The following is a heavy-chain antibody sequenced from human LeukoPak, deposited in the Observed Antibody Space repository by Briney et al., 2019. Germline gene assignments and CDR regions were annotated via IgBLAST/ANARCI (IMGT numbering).Heavy chain of an antibody. J-gene: IGHJ4*02. V-gene: IGHV3-74*01. CDR3: VSFYETN. CDR2: VNSDGSWT. Sequence: GGSLRLSCAASGNYWMHWVRQASGKGLVWVSHVNSDGSWTSHADSVKGRFTISKDNAKNTVYLQMNNLRTEDTAVYYCVSFYETNWGRGTLVTVSS. D-gene: IGHD2-2*01. CDR1: GNYW.